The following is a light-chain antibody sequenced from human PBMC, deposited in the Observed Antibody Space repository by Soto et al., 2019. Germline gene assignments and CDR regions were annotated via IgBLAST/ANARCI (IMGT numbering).Light chain of an antibody. CDR2: KGS. J-gene: IGLJ1*01. CDR1: SSDVGAYNS. Sequence: QSVLAQPASVSGSPGQSITISCTGTSSDVGAYNSVSWYQQHPHKAPQVIIYKGSQRPSGVSNRFSGSTSGNAASLTISGLQADDEADYFCCSSAPESTYVFGTGTSSPS. V-gene: IGLV2-23*01. CDR3: CSSAPESTYV.